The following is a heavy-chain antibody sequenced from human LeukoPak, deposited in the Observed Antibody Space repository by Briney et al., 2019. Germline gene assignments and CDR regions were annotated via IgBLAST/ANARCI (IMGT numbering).Heavy chain of an antibody. J-gene: IGHJ4*02. Sequence: GGSLRLSCAASGLTFSNYAMNWVRQAPGKGLEWVSSITNSGSHTYYADSVKGRFTISRDNAKNSLFLQMNSLRAEDTAVYFCASENVVVTGIFDCWGQGTLVTVSS. CDR1: GLTFSNYA. CDR3: ASENVVVTGIFDC. CDR2: ITNSGSHT. V-gene: IGHV3-21*01. D-gene: IGHD2-21*02.